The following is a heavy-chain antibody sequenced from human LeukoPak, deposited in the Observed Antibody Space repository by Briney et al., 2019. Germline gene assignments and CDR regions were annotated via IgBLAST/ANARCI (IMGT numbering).Heavy chain of an antibody. CDR1: GGSISSYY. CDR2: IYYSGST. D-gene: IGHD1-1*01. V-gene: IGHV4-59*01. Sequence: PSETLSLTCTVSGGSISSYYWSWIRQPPGKGLEWNGYIYYSGSTNYNPSLKSRVTISVDTSKNQFSLKLSSVTAADTAVYYCGRDATTLTRGAFDIWGQGTMVTVSS. CDR3: GRDATTLTRGAFDI. J-gene: IGHJ3*02.